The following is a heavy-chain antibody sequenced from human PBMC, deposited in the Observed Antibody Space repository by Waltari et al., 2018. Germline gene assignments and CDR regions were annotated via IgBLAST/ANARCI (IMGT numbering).Heavy chain of an antibody. J-gene: IGHJ4*02. Sequence: QVQLVQSGAELKKPGASVKLSCKASGYTFTSYYIQWVRQAPGQGLEWMGVMNDGGDTTIYAQKFQGRVTMTRDTSTSTVYMELSSLRSEDTAVYYCARLGITMTPDYWGQGTLVTVSS. CDR2: MNDGGDTT. V-gene: IGHV1-46*01. CDR1: GYTFTSYY. CDR3: ARLGITMTPDY.